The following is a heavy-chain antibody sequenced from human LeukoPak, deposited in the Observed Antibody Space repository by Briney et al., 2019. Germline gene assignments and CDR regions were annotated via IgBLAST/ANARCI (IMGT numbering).Heavy chain of an antibody. D-gene: IGHD6-13*01. CDR1: GYTFTSYD. Sequence: ASVKVSCKASGYTFTSYDINWVRQATGQGLEWMGWMNPNNGNTGYAQKFQGRVAMTRSTSISTAYMELSSLRSEDTAVYYCARLASSSWPLYYYYGMDVWGQGTTVTVSS. J-gene: IGHJ6*02. CDR3: ARLASSSWPLYYYYGMDV. V-gene: IGHV1-8*01. CDR2: MNPNNGNT.